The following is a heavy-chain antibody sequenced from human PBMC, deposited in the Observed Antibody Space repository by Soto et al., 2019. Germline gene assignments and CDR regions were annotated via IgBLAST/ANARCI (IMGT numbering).Heavy chain of an antibody. CDR3: ARAAPRFCSGGSCYSGRAY. Sequence: QVQLQQWGAGLLKPSETLSLTCAVYGGSFSGYYWSWIRQPPGKGLEWIGEINHSGSTNYNPSLKSRVTISVDTPKHQLSLKLSSVTAAHTAVYYCARAAPRFCSGGSCYSGRAYWGQGTLVTVSS. CDR1: GGSFSGYY. CDR2: INHSGST. V-gene: IGHV4-34*01. J-gene: IGHJ4*02. D-gene: IGHD2-15*01.